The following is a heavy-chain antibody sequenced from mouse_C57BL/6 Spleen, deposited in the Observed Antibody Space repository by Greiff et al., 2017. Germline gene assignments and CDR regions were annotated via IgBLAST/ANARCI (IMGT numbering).Heavy chain of an antibody. CDR1: GYSFTSYA. Sequence: VQLQQSGPGLVAPSQCLSISCTASGYSFTSYAISWVRQPPGQGLEWLGVIWTGGGTNYNYAIKSRLSMSKDNSNSQVFLKMSSLQTDDTARYYCARSYGGRYDCFDYWGQGTTLTVSS. CDR3: ARSYGGRYDCFDY. V-gene: IGHV2-9-1*01. D-gene: IGHD1-1*01. J-gene: IGHJ2*01. CDR2: IWTGGGT.